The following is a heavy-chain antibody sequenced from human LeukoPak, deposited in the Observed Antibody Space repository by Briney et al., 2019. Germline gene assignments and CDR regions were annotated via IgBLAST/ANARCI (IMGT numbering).Heavy chain of an antibody. J-gene: IGHJ2*01. CDR2: INHSGST. CDR3: ASYAKDIVVLPSASIYWYFDL. CDR1: GGSFSGYY. V-gene: IGHV4-34*01. Sequence: SETLSLTCAVYGGSFSGYYWRWIRQPPEKGLEWIGEINHSGSTNYNPSLKSRVTISVDTSKNQCSLKLSSVTAANTAVYYCASYAKDIVVLPSASIYWYFDLWGRGTLVTVSS. D-gene: IGHD2-2*01.